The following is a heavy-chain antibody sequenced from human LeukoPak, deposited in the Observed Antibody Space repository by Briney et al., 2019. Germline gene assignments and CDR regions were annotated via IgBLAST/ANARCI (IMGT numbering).Heavy chain of an antibody. CDR1: GYTFTDYS. CDR2: ISAYNGNT. V-gene: IGHV1-18*01. CDR3: AREPSGYFDY. Sequence: ASVKVSCKASGYTFTDYSMDWVRQAPGQGLEWMGWISAYNGNTNYAQKLQGRVTMTTDTSTSTAYMELRSLRSDDTAVYYCAREPSGYFDYWGQGTLVTVSS. D-gene: IGHD3-10*01. J-gene: IGHJ4*02.